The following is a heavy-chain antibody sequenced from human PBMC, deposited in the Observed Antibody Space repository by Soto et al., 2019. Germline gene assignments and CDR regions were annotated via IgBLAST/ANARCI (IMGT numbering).Heavy chain of an antibody. V-gene: IGHV3-30*18. CDR2: ISYDGSNK. CDR1: VFTCSSYG. Sequence: WWSLRLSCSASVFTCSSYGMHWFRQAPGKGLEWVAVISYDGSNKYYADSVKGRFTISRDNSKNTLYLQMNSLRAEDTAVYYCAKIPVDYYDSSGYYDYWGQGTLVTVSS. J-gene: IGHJ4*02. CDR3: AKIPVDYYDSSGYYDY. D-gene: IGHD3-22*01.